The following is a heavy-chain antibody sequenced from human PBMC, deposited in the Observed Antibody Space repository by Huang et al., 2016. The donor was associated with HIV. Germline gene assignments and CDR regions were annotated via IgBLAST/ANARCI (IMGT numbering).Heavy chain of an antibody. CDR1: GYTFTTYS. J-gene: IGHJ4*02. Sequence: QVQLVQSGSELRKPGASVKVSCKASGYTFTTYSLIWVRQAPGQGLEWMGCINTKTGKPTYAQCFKGRFVFSLDTTVNTAYLQISSLKTDDTAKYFCARYRLTGTFLDSWGQGTQVTVSS. V-gene: IGHV7-4-1*02. CDR3: ARYRLTGTFLDS. CDR2: INTKTGKP. D-gene: IGHD3-9*01.